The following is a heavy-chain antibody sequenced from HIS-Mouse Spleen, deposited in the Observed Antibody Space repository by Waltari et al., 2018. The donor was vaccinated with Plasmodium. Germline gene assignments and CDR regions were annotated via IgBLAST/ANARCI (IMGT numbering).Heavy chain of an antibody. Sequence: QVQLQESGPGLVKPSQTLSLTCPVSGGSISSGGYYWSWLRQHPGKGLEWIGYIYYSGSTYYNPSLKSRVTISVDTSKNQFSLKLSSVTAADTAVYYCARSIAATVTFYFDYWGQGTLVTVSS. V-gene: IGHV4-31*03. CDR1: GGSISSGGYY. CDR3: ARSIAATVTFYFDY. D-gene: IGHD6-13*01. CDR2: IYYSGST. J-gene: IGHJ4*02.